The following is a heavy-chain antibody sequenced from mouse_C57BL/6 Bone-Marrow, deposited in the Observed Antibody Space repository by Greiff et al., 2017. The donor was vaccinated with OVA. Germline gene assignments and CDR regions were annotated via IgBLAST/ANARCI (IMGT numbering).Heavy chain of an antibody. Sequence: EVQGVESGGGLVQSGRSLRLSCATSGFTFSDFYMEWVRQAPGKGLEWIAASRNKANDYTTEYSASVKGRFIVSRDTSQSILYLQMNALRAEDTAIYYCARDGDYGSLAYWGQGTLVTVSA. V-gene: IGHV7-1*01. CDR2: SRNKANDYTT. CDR3: ARDGDYGSLAY. J-gene: IGHJ3*01. D-gene: IGHD1-1*01. CDR1: GFTFSDFY.